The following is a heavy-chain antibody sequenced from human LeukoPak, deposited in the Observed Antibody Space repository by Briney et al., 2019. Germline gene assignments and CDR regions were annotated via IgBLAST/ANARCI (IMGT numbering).Heavy chain of an antibody. CDR1: GDSVSSNGVA. CDR2: TYYGSKWSN. CDR3: TRGRNSAFDY. D-gene: IGHD1-14*01. J-gene: IGHJ4*02. Sequence: SQTLSLTCVISGDSVSSNGVAWNWVRQSPSRGLEWLGSTYYGSKWSNDYALSVKSLITINPDTSKNQFSLQLNSVTPEDTAVYYCTRGRNSAFDYWGQGTLVTVSS. V-gene: IGHV6-1*01.